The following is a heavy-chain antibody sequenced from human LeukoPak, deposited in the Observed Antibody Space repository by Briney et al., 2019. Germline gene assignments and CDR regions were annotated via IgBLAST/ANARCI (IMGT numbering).Heavy chain of an antibody. CDR2: ISSSSSYI. Sequence: PGGSLRPSCAASGFTFSSYSMNWVRQAPGKGLEWVSSISSSSSYIYYADSVKGRFTISRDNAKNSLYLQMNSLRAEDTAVYYCAREAYYDFWSGYYPYYYYGMDVWGQGTTVTVSS. D-gene: IGHD3-3*01. V-gene: IGHV3-21*01. J-gene: IGHJ6*02. CDR3: AREAYYDFWSGYYPYYYYGMDV. CDR1: GFTFSSYS.